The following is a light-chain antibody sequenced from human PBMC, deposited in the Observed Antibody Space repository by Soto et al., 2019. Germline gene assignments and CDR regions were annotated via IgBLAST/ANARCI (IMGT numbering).Light chain of an antibody. V-gene: IGKV3-20*01. J-gene: IGKJ4*01. Sequence: EIVLTQSPGTLSLSSGERATLSCRASQSVRSNYLAWYQQKPGQAPRLLIYCASSRATGIPDRFGGSGSGTDFTLTISSLEPEDFAVYYCQQYASSPLTFGGGTKVEIK. CDR3: QQYASSPLT. CDR1: QSVRSNY. CDR2: CAS.